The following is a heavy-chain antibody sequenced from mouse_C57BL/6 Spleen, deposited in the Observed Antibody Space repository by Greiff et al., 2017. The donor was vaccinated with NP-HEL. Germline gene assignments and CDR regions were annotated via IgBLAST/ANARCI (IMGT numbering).Heavy chain of an antibody. CDR1: GFTFSSYA. Sequence: EVMLVESGGGLVKPGGSLKLSCAASGFTFSSYAMSWVRQTPEKRLEWVATISDGGSYTYYPDNVKGRFTLSRDNAKNNLYLQMSHLKSEDTAMYYCARDPSYPMDYWGQGTSVTVSS. V-gene: IGHV5-4*01. CDR3: ARDPSYPMDY. D-gene: IGHD1-1*01. J-gene: IGHJ4*01. CDR2: ISDGGSYT.